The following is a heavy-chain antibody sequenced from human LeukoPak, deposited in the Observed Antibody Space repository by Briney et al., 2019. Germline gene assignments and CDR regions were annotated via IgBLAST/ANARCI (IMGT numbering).Heavy chain of an antibody. D-gene: IGHD2-2*01. V-gene: IGHV4-59*01. Sequence: SETLSLTCTVSGGSISSYYWSWIRQPPGKGLEWIGYIYYSGSTNYNPSLKSRVTISVDTSKNQSSLKLSSVTAADTAVYYGAREGGYCSSTSCPRNYYYGMDVWGKGTTVTVSS. CDR3: AREGGYCSSTSCPRNYYYGMDV. J-gene: IGHJ6*04. CDR1: GGSISSYY. CDR2: IYYSGST.